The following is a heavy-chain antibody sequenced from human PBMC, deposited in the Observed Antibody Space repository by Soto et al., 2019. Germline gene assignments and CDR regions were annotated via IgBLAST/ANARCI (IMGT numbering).Heavy chain of an antibody. Sequence: LSLTCTVSGSSISSSSYYWGWIRQPPGKGLEWIGSIYYSGSTYYNPSLKSRVTISVDTSKNQFSLKLSSVTAADTAVYYCARHVLAYCSGGSCLPYYYYGMDVWGQGTTVTVSS. CDR2: IYYSGST. V-gene: IGHV4-39*01. D-gene: IGHD2-15*01. CDR3: ARHVLAYCSGGSCLPYYYYGMDV. CDR1: GSSISSSSYY. J-gene: IGHJ6*02.